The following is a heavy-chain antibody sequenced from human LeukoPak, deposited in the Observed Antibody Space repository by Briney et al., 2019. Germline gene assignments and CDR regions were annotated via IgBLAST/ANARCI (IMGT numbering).Heavy chain of an antibody. V-gene: IGHV3-7*03. J-gene: IGHJ5*02. CDR2: TKQDGSEK. CDR3: AKVGTWLEDGWSGVGTRWFDP. D-gene: IGHD6-19*01. Sequence: GGSLRLSCPASGFTFSRYRMSWVRQAPGKGLEWAAHTKQDGSEKYYVDSVKGRFTVSRDNAKNSLYLQMNSLRAEDTAVYYCAKVGTWLEDGWSGVGTRWFDPWGQGTLVTVSS. CDR1: GFTFSRYR.